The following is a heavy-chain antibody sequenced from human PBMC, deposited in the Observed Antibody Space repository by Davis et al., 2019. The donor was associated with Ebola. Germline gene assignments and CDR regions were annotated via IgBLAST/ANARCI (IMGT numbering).Heavy chain of an antibody. CDR3: ARAPYSNYRDNWFDP. Sequence: MPSETLSLTCAVSGYSIRSSNWWGWIRPPPGKGLEWIGYIYHSGSTYYNPSLKSRVTISVDRSKNQFSLKLSSVTAADTAVYYCARAPYSNYRDNWFDPWGQGTLVTVSS. D-gene: IGHD4-11*01. CDR2: IYHSGST. J-gene: IGHJ5*02. CDR1: GYSIRSSNW. V-gene: IGHV4-28*03.